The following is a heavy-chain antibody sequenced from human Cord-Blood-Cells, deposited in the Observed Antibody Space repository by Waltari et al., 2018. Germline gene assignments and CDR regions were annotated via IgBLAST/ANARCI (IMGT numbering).Heavy chain of an antibody. CDR1: GGSFSGYY. D-gene: IGHD6-6*01. V-gene: IGHV4-34*01. CDR3: ARSWGYSSSSYYGMDV. J-gene: IGHJ6*02. CDR2: INHRGST. Sequence: QVQLQQWGAGLLKPSETLSLTCAVYGGSFSGYYWSWIRQPPGKGLEWIGEINHRGSTNYNPSLKSRVTISVDTSKNQFSLKLSSVTAADTAVYYCARSWGYSSSSYYGMDVWGQGTTVTVSS.